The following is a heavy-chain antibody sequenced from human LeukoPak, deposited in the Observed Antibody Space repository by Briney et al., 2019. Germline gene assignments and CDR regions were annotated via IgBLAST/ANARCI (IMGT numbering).Heavy chain of an antibody. J-gene: IGHJ6*03. D-gene: IGHD6-19*01. CDR1: GFTFSSYG. Sequence: GGSLRLSCAASGFTFSSYGMHWVRQAPGKGLEWVAFIRYDGSNKYYADSVKGRFTISRDNSKNTLYLQMNSLRAEDTAVYYCAKDNSHSSGWYLGYYYYYYMDVWGKGTTVTISS. CDR2: IRYDGSNK. CDR3: AKDNSHSSGWYLGYYYYYYMDV. V-gene: IGHV3-30*02.